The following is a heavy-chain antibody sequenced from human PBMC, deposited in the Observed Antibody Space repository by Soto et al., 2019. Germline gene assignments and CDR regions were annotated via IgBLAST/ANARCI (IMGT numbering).Heavy chain of an antibody. CDR3: ARLSTPDYYDSGEFDP. J-gene: IGHJ5*02. Sequence: LSLTCTVSGGSISSSSYYWGWIRQPPGKGLEWIGSIYYSGSTYYNPSLKSRVTISVDTSKNQFSLKLSSVTAADTAVYYRARLSTPDYYDSGEFDPWGQGTLVTVSS. D-gene: IGHD3-22*01. V-gene: IGHV4-39*01. CDR2: IYYSGST. CDR1: GGSISSSSYY.